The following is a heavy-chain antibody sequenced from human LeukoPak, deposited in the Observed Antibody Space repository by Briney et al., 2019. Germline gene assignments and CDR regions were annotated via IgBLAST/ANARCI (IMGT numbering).Heavy chain of an antibody. CDR2: IDIGGGTT. V-gene: IGHV3-23*01. CDR1: GFTVSTSA. J-gene: IGHJ4*02. CDR3: AKDYRGSFTD. Sequence: GGSLRLSCAASGFTVSTSAMSWVRQAPGMGLYLVSAIDIGGGTTYSAHSVKGRFTISRDNSKNTLYLQTDRLRAEDTAVYFCAKDYRGSFTDWGQGTLVTVSS. D-gene: IGHD1-26*01.